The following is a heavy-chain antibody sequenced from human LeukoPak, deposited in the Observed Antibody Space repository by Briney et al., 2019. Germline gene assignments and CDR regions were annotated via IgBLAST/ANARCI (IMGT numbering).Heavy chain of an antibody. D-gene: IGHD6-13*01. V-gene: IGHV3-9*01. J-gene: IGHJ4*02. CDR2: ISWNSGSI. CDR1: GFTFDDYA. CDR3: AKGGQLVRSGSDY. Sequence: PGSSLRLSCAASGFTFDDYAMHWVRQAPGKGLEWVSGISWNSGSIGYADSVKGRFTISRDNAKNSLYLQMNSLRAEDTALYYCAKGGQLVRSGSDYWGQGTLVTVSS.